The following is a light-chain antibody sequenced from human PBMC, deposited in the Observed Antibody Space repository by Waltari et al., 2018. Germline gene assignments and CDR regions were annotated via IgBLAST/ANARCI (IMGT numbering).Light chain of an antibody. CDR3: QQSYSTPFT. CDR2: TAS. CDR1: QTISNF. Sequence: DIQMTQSPSSLSASVGDRVTITCRANQTISNFLNWYQQKPGKAPNLLIYTASNLQGGVPSRFSGSGSGTDFTLTISSLQPEDFAIYYCQQSYSTPFTFGPGTKVDIK. V-gene: IGKV1-39*01. J-gene: IGKJ3*01.